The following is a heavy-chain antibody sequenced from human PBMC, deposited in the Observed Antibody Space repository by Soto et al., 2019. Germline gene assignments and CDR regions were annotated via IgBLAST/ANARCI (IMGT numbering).Heavy chain of an antibody. CDR2: IYYSGST. D-gene: IGHD1-7*01. CDR1: GGSISSSSYY. Sequence: SETLSLTCTVSGGSISSSSYYWGWIRQPPGKGLEWIGSIYYSGSTYYNPSLKSRVTISVDTAKNQFSLNLSFVTAADTAVYYCATMGTPATGLYYFDYWGQGTLVTVSS. J-gene: IGHJ4*02. CDR3: ATMGTPATGLYYFDY. V-gene: IGHV4-39*01.